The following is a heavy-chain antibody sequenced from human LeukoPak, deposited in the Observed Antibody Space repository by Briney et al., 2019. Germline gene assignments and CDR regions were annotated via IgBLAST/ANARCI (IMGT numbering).Heavy chain of an antibody. Sequence: SGPALLQPTPTLTLTCTFSGFALGTSGMSVCWIRQPPGKALEWLAPIDWDDDKYYSTSLKTRLTISKDTSKNQVVLTMTNMDPVDTATYYCARTSRIAVAGTGFDYWGQGTLVTVSS. D-gene: IGHD6-19*01. J-gene: IGHJ4*02. V-gene: IGHV2-70*01. CDR2: IDWDDDK. CDR1: GFALGTSGMS. CDR3: ARTSRIAVAGTGFDY.